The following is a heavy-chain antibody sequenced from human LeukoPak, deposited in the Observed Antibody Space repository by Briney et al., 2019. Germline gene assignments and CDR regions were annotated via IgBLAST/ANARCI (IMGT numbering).Heavy chain of an antibody. J-gene: IGHJ6*03. CDR3: AKALEDCSGGGCFSGYMDV. Sequence: PGRSLRLSCTASGFTFSSYAMHWVRQAPGKGLEWVAIMRADGSKTYSTDSVKGRFTISRDSSKSTVYLQMNSLGAEDTAVYYCAKALEDCSGGGCFSGYMDVWGKGTTVIVSS. D-gene: IGHD2-15*01. CDR1: GFTFSSYA. V-gene: IGHV3-33*03. CDR2: MRADGSKT.